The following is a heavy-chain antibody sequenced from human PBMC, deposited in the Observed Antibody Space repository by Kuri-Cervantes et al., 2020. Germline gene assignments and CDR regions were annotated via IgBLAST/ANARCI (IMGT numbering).Heavy chain of an antibody. CDR2: INPSGGST. V-gene: IGHV1-46*01. CDR1: GYTFTSYC. D-gene: IGHD3-22*01. J-gene: IGHJ1*01. Sequence: ASVKVSCKASGYTFTSYCMHWVRQAPGQGLEWMGIINPSGGSTSYAQKFQGRVTMTTDTSTSTAYMELRSLRSDDTAVYYCARDDSKYYYDSSGYWGYFQHWGQGTLVTVSS. CDR3: ARDDSKYYYDSSGYWGYFQH.